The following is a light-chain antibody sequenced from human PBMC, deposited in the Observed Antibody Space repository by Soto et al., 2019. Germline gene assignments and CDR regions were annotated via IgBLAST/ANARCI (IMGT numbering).Light chain of an antibody. CDR1: QSISSN. CDR2: RAS. Sequence: EIVMTQSPATLSVSPGERATLSCRASQSISSNLAWYQQKPGQSPRLLIYRASTRATGVPARSSGSGSGTEFTLTISSLQSEDFAVYYCQQYNNWPKMFGQGTKVDIK. CDR3: QQYNNWPKM. V-gene: IGKV3-15*01. J-gene: IGKJ1*01.